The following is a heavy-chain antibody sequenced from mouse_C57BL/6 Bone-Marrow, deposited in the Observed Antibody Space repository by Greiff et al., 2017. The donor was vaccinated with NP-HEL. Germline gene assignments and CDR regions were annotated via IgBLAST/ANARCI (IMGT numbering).Heavy chain of an antibody. V-gene: IGHV5-17*01. CDR2: ISSGSSTI. D-gene: IGHD1-1*01. J-gene: IGHJ4*01. Sequence: EVMLVESGGGLVKPGGSLKLSCAASGFTFSDYGMHWVRQAPEKGLEWVAYISSGSSTIYYADTVKGRFTISRDNAKNTLFLQMTSLRSEDTAMYYCARQGITTVVATNYYAMDYWGQGTSVTVSS. CDR1: GFTFSDYG. CDR3: ARQGITTVVATNYYAMDY.